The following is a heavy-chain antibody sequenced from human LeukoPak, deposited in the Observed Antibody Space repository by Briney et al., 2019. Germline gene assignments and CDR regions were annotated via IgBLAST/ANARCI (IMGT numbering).Heavy chain of an antibody. CDR2: IASGGSTT. J-gene: IGHJ4*02. Sequence: GGSLRLSCAASGFTFSSYAMTWVRQAPGKGLEWVSAIASGGSTTYYADSVKGRFTISRDNSKNTLYLQMNSLRAEDTAVYYCAKSGKARIAVAGADYWGQGTPVTVSS. CDR1: GFTFSSYA. D-gene: IGHD6-19*01. V-gene: IGHV3-23*01. CDR3: AKSGKARIAVAGADY.